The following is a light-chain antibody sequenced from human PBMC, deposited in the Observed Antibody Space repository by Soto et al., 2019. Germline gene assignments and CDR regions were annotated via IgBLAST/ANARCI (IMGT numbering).Light chain of an antibody. Sequence: QSVLTQPPSVSGSPGQSVTISCTGTSSDVGSYNRVSWYQQPPGTAPKVMIYDVSNRPSGVPDRFSGSKSGNTASLTISGLQAEDESDYSSSSYTSSSPYVFGTGTKVTAL. CDR1: SSDVGSYNR. CDR2: DVS. CDR3: SSYTSSSPYV. J-gene: IGLJ1*01. V-gene: IGLV2-18*02.